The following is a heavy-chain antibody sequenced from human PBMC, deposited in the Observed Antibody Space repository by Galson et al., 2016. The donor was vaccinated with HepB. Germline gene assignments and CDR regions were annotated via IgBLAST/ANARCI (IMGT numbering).Heavy chain of an antibody. CDR1: GGSISSGDYY. D-gene: IGHD3-22*01. J-gene: IGHJ4*02. Sequence: PLSLTCIVSGGSISSGDYYWSWIRQHPGKGLEWIGHIYYSGSTYHNPSLKSRLTISVDTSKNQFSLKLSSVTAADTAVYYCARVPLERRGPGYFHHWGQGTLVTVSS. CDR3: ARVPLERRGPGYFHH. CDR2: IYYSGST. V-gene: IGHV4-31*03.